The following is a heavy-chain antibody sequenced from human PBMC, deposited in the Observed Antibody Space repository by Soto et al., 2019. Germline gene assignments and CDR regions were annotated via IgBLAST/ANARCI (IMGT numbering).Heavy chain of an antibody. Sequence: SETLSLTCTVSGGSISSYYWSWIRQPPGKGLEWIGYIYYSGSTNYNPSLKSRVTISVDTSKNQFSLKLSSVTAADTAVYYCARHFSSWYVDYWGQGTLVTVSS. V-gene: IGHV4-59*08. D-gene: IGHD6-13*01. CDR1: GGSISSYY. CDR2: IYYSGST. J-gene: IGHJ4*02. CDR3: ARHFSSWYVDY.